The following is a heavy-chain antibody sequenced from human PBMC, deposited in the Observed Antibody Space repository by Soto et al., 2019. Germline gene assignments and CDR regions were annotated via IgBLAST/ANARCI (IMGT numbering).Heavy chain of an antibody. CDR1: GFTFSSYS. V-gene: IGHV3-48*01. CDR2: ISSSSSTI. D-gene: IGHD3-10*01. CDR3: ARDRFITMVRGVIMHYYYGMDV. J-gene: IGHJ6*02. Sequence: GGSLRLSCAASGFTFSSYSMNWVRQAPGKGLEWVSYISSSSSTIYYADSVKGRFTISRDNAENSLYLQMNSLRAEDTAVYYCARDRFITMVRGVIMHYYYGMDVWGQGTTVTVSS.